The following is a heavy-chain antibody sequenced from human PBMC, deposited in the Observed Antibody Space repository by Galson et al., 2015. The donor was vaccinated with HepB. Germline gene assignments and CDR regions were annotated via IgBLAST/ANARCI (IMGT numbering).Heavy chain of an antibody. CDR2: VSGSGGST. J-gene: IGHJ4*02. CDR3: AKAGVVRYYDILPGYYNIYYFDY. V-gene: IGHV3-23*01. Sequence: SLRLSCAASGFTFSSYAMSWVRQAPGKGLEWVSTVSGSGGSTHYADSVKGRFTISRDNSKNTVYLQMKSLRAEDPAVYFCAKAGVVRYYDILPGYYNIYYFDYWGQGTLVTVSS. CDR1: GFTFSSYA. D-gene: IGHD3-9*01.